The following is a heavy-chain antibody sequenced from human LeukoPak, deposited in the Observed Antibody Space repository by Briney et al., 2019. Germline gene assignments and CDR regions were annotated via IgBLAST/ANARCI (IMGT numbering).Heavy chain of an antibody. CDR3: ARVPYYGSGSYYCYYGMDV. D-gene: IGHD3-10*01. V-gene: IGHV4-59*01. J-gene: IGHJ6*02. CDR1: GGSISSYY. Sequence: SETLSLTCTVSGGSISSYYWSWIRQPPGKGLEWIGYIYYSGSTNYNPSLKSRVTISVDTSKNQFSLKLSSVTAADTAVYYCARVPYYGSGSYYCYYGMDVWGQGTTVTVSS. CDR2: IYYSGST.